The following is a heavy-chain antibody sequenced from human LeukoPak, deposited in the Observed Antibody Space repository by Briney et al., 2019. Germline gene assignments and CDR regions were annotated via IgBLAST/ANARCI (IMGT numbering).Heavy chain of an antibody. CDR3: ARGARYGMDV. CDR1: GFTFSIYW. V-gene: IGHV3-74*01. Sequence: GGSPRLSCAASGFTFSIYWMHWVRQAPGKGLVWVSHIIGDGSRTSNADSVKGRFTVSRDNAKNTLYLQMNSLRAEDTAVYYCARGARYGMDVWGPGTTVTVS. CDR2: IIGDGSRT. J-gene: IGHJ6*02.